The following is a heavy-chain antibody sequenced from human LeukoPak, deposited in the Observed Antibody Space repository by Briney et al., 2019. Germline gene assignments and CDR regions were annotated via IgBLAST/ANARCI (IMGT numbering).Heavy chain of an antibody. Sequence: SETLSLTCAVYGGSFSVSNWSWIRHPPGKGRRWFGEINHSGSTNYNPSLKSRVTISVDTSKNQFSLKLSSVTAADTAVYYCARGPYLPEIGYNWFDPWGQGTLVTVSS. CDR1: GGSFSVSN. CDR3: ARGPYLPEIGYNWFDP. CDR2: INHSGST. J-gene: IGHJ5*02. D-gene: IGHD2-2*01. V-gene: IGHV4-34*01.